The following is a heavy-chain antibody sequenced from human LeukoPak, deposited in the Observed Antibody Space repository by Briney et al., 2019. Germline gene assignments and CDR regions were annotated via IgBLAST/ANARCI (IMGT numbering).Heavy chain of an antibody. V-gene: IGHV1-2*02. Sequence: ASVKVSCKASGYTFTGYYMHWVRQAPGQGLEWMGWINPNSGGTNYAQKFQGRVTMTRDTSISTAYMELSRLRSDDTAVYYCARDLTYYYDSSGYSMPGGGYWGQGTLVTVSS. CDR1: GYTFTGYY. J-gene: IGHJ4*02. D-gene: IGHD3-22*01. CDR2: INPNSGGT. CDR3: ARDLTYYYDSSGYSMPGGGY.